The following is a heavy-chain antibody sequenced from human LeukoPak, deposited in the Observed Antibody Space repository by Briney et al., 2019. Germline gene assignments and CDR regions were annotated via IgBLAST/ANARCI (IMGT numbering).Heavy chain of an antibody. Sequence: PSQTLSLTCTVSGGSISSGDYYWSWIRQPPGKGLEWIGYIYYSGSTNYNPSLKSRVTISVDTSKNQFSLKLSSVTAADTAVYYCARDPGTVYYYYGMDVWGQGTTVTVSS. CDR1: GGSISSGDYY. CDR2: IYYSGST. V-gene: IGHV4-61*08. D-gene: IGHD1-1*01. CDR3: ARDPGTVYYYYGMDV. J-gene: IGHJ6*02.